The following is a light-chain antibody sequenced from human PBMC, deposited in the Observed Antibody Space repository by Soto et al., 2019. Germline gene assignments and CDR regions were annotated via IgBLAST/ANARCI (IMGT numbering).Light chain of an antibody. CDR3: QQYDNLPHT. J-gene: IGKJ2*01. CDR2: DAS. V-gene: IGKV1-33*01. CDR1: QDISNY. Sequence: DLPMTQSPSSLSASVGDRVTITCQASQDISNYLNWYRQRPGKAPKLLIYDASNLETGVPSRFSGSGSGRDFTFTISSLQPEDIATYYCQQYDNLPHTFGQGTKLEIK.